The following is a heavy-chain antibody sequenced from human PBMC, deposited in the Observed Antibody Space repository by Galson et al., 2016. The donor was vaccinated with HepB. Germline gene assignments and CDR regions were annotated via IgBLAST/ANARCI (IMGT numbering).Heavy chain of an antibody. CDR3: AKTPDMIAFGGVVVDVFDI. Sequence: SLRLSCAASGFTFSRNAMSWVRQAPGKGLEWVSSVSGNGCSTYYADSVKGRFTISRDNSKNTLYLQMNSLKAADTAVYYCAKTPDMIAFGGVVVDVFDIWCQGTMVTVSA. J-gene: IGHJ3*02. CDR1: GFTFSRNA. D-gene: IGHD3-16*02. V-gene: IGHV3-23*01. CDR2: VSGNGCST.